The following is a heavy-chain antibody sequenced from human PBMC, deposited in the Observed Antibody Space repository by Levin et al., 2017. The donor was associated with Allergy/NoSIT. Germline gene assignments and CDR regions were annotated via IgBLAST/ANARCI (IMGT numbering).Heavy chain of an antibody. J-gene: IGHJ6*02. Sequence: GESLKISCVASGFTFSDYAMHWARQAPGRGLEWVAVISYNGNIKYNADSVQGRFTISRSNSNNTLYLQMNSLRVEDTGVYYCAREYWTYTGTSDGTDVWGQGTTVTVSS. CDR1: GFTFSDYA. D-gene: IGHD1-1*01. CDR3: AREYWTYTGTSDGTDV. CDR2: ISYNGNIK. V-gene: IGHV3-30*04.